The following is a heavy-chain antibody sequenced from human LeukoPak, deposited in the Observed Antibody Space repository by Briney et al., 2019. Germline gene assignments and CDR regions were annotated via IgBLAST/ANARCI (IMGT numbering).Heavy chain of an antibody. Sequence: ASVKVSCTASGFTFTSSAMQWVRQARGQRLEWIGWIVVGSGNTNYAQKFQERVTITRDMSTSTHYMELSSLRSEDTAVYYCAADPCVGSSTSCYRDDAFDIWGQGTMVTVSS. J-gene: IGHJ3*02. CDR3: AADPCVGSSTSCYRDDAFDI. CDR2: IVVGSGNT. V-gene: IGHV1-58*02. D-gene: IGHD2-2*01. CDR1: GFTFTSSA.